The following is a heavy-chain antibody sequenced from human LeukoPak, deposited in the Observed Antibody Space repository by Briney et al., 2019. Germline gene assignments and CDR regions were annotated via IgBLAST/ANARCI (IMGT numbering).Heavy chain of an antibody. CDR2: IYHTGST. D-gene: IGHD3-16*01. CDR1: GGSISTNNW. Sequence: SETLSLTCAVSGGSISTNNWWSWVRQPPGKGLEWIGEIYHTGSTNYSPSLRSRVTMSIDKSNNQFSRNLNSVTAADTAVYYCAKSGDYLWDYWGQGTLVTVSS. J-gene: IGHJ4*02. V-gene: IGHV4-4*02. CDR3: AKSGDYLWDY.